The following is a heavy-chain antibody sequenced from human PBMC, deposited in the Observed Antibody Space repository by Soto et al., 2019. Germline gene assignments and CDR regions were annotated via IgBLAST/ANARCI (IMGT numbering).Heavy chain of an antibody. J-gene: IGHJ4*02. CDR1: GFNVNSDY. D-gene: IGHD2-21*02. CDR3: TRDGRGLGRLSLFEY. Sequence: GGSLRLSCAASGFNVNSDYMNWVRQTPGKGLEWVASIYSGETTYYADSVRGRFTTSSDKSKNTLYFQLSSLRIEDTAVYYCTRDGRGLGRLSLFEYWGQGVLVTVSS. CDR2: IYSGETT. V-gene: IGHV3-53*01.